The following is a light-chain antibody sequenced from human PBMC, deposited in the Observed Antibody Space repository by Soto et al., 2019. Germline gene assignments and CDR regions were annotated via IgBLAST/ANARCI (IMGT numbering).Light chain of an antibody. CDR2: DVS. V-gene: IGLV2-8*01. CDR3: SSYACGDFAVI. J-gene: IGLJ2*01. CDR1: SSDLVGYDS. Sequence: QSVLTQSPSASGSPGQSVTISCTGTSSDLVGYDSVSWYQQYPGEVPKLIIHDVSQRPPGVPDRFSGSQSGNTASLTVSGLQAEDEADYYCSSYACGDFAVIFGGGTKLTVL.